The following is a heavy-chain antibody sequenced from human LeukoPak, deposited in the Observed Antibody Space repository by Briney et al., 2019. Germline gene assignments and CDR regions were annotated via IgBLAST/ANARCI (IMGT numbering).Heavy chain of an antibody. J-gene: IGHJ6*02. CDR1: GGSFSGYY. CDR2: INHSGST. CDR3: AGGPDYDFWSGYFYYYYGMDV. V-gene: IGHV4-34*01. Sequence: SETLSLTCAVYGGSFSGYYWSWIRQPPGKGLEWIGEINHSGSTNYNPSLKSRVTISVDTSKNQFSLKLSSVTAADTAVYYCAGGPDYDFWSGYFYYYYGMDVWGQGTTVTVSS. D-gene: IGHD3-3*01.